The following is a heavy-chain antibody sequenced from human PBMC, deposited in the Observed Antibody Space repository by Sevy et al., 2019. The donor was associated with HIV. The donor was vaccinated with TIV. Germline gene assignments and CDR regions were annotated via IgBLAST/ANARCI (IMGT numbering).Heavy chain of an antibody. J-gene: IGHJ4*02. CDR3: AKDRVSGSYYAGDFDY. CDR2: ISYSGSST. CDR1: GFTFNNYA. V-gene: IGHV3-23*01. D-gene: IGHD1-26*01. Sequence: GGSVRLSCGGSGFTFNNYAMSWVRQAPGKGLEWVSVISYSGSSTYYADSVKGQFTISRDNSKNTLYLQMNSLRAEDTAVYYCAKDRVSGSYYAGDFDYWGQGTLVTVSS.